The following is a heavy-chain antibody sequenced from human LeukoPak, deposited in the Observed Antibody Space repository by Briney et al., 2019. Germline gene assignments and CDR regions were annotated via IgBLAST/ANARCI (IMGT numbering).Heavy chain of an antibody. CDR2: FDPEDGET. CDR3: ATGTVSSSWLGIFDF. CDR1: GGTFSTYA. V-gene: IGHV1-24*01. D-gene: IGHD6-13*01. Sequence: GASVKVSCKASGGTFSTYAISWVRQAPGQGLEWMGRFDPEDGETLSAQRFQGRLTMTEDTSADTAYMELSSLTSDDTALYYCATGTVSSSWLGIFDFWGQGTLVTVSS. J-gene: IGHJ4*02.